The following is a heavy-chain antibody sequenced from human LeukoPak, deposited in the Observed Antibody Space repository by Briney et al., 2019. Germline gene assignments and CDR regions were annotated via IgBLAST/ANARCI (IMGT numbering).Heavy chain of an antibody. CDR1: GGTFSSNT. CDR3: ARGSELARFDY. J-gene: IGHJ4*02. D-gene: IGHD1-26*01. V-gene: IGHV1-69*02. CDR2: IIPILGIA. Sequence: SVKVSCKASGGTFSSNTISWVRQAPGQGLEWMGRIIPILGIANYAQKFQGRVTITANKSTSTAYMELSSLRSEDTAVYYCARGSELARFDYWGQGTLVTVSS.